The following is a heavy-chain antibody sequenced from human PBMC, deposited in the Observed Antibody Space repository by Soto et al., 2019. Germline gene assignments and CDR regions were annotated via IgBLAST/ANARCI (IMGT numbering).Heavy chain of an antibody. CDR2: TYYRSKWYY. CDR3: ARGEQYSGRIFDY. V-gene: IGHV6-1*01. J-gene: IGHJ4*01. CDR1: GVSVSSNSAG. Sequence: SQTLSLTCVITGVSVSSNSAGWSSVRQSPSRGLEWLGRTYYRSKWYYEYAVSVRGRITINPDTSKNQYSLQLNSVTPEDTAVYFCARGEQYSGRIFDYWGQGTLVTVSS. D-gene: IGHD1-26*01.